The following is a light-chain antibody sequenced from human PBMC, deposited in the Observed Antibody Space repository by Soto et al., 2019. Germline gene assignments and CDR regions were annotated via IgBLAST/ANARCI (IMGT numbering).Light chain of an antibody. CDR3: QQYANSRT. CDR2: GTS. V-gene: IGKV3-20*01. CDR1: QSVNINY. Sequence: IVLTQSPGTLSLSPGERATLSCRASQSVNINYFAWYQQKSGQAPRLLIYGTSNRASDIPDRFNVSGSGTDFTLSISGLEPEDFAVYFCQQYANSRTFGQGTKVDIK. J-gene: IGKJ1*01.